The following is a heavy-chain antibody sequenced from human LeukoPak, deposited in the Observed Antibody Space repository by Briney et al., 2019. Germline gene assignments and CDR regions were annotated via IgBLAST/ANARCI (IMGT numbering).Heavy chain of an antibody. V-gene: IGHV3-48*04. D-gene: IGHD3-16*02. CDR1: GFTFNSYS. J-gene: IGHJ4*02. Sequence: GGSLRLSCAVSGFTFNSYSMHWVRQAPGKGLEWVSYISSSGSTIYYADSVKGRFTISRDNAKNSLYLQMNSLRAEDTAVYYCARDRIMITFGGVITSYYFDYWGQGTLVTVSS. CDR2: ISSSGSTI. CDR3: ARDRIMITFGGVITSYYFDY.